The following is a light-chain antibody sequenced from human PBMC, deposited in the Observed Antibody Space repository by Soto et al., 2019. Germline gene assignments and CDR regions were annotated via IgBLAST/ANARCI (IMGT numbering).Light chain of an antibody. Sequence: QSALTQPRSVSGSPGQSVTISCTETSSDVGGYNYVSWYQQHPGKAPKLMIYDVSKRPSGVPDRFSGSKSGNTASLTISGLQAEDEADYYCCSYAGSYVVFGGGTKLTV. CDR2: DVS. J-gene: IGLJ2*01. CDR1: SSDVGGYNY. CDR3: CSYAGSYVV. V-gene: IGLV2-11*01.